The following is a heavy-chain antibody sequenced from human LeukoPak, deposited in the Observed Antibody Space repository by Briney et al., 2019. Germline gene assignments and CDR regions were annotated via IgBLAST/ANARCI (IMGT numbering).Heavy chain of an antibody. CDR1: GYTFTSNY. V-gene: IGHV1-46*01. D-gene: IGHD3-16*02. J-gene: IGHJ5*02. CDR2: INPSGSST. Sequence: ASVTVSCKASGYTFTSNYMHWVRQAPGQGLEWMGLINPSGSSTLYAQKFQGRVTMTRDMSTTTDYMELSSLRSEDTAVYYCARDNSVGDIAWWFDPWGQGTLVTVSS. CDR3: ARDNSVGDIAWWFDP.